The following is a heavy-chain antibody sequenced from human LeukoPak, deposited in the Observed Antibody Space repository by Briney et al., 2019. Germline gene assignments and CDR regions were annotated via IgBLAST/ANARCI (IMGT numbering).Heavy chain of an antibody. Sequence: GATVKISCKASANTLTDYYIHWIKQAPGKGLEWTGRVDPEDEEAIYAENFQGRVTITADTSTDTSYMDLSSLTSEDTALYFCARKRPANFVFDLWGQGTLVTVAS. CDR3: ARKRPANFVFDL. V-gene: IGHV1-69-2*01. CDR1: ANTLTDYY. D-gene: IGHD1-1*01. CDR2: VDPEDEEA. J-gene: IGHJ4*02.